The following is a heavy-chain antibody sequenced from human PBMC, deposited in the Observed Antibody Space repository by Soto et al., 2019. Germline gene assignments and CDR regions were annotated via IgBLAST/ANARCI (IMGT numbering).Heavy chain of an antibody. CDR3: ARAPDS. CDR2: ILYNGNT. V-gene: IGHV4-31*03. Sequence: PSETLSLTCTVSGVSISSGAFHWSWIRQHPGEGLEWVGHILYNGNTFYNTSLKSRITISVDTSKNQLSLRLTSVTAADTAVYYCARAPDSWGQGTLVTVSS. J-gene: IGHJ4*02. CDR1: GVSISSGAFH.